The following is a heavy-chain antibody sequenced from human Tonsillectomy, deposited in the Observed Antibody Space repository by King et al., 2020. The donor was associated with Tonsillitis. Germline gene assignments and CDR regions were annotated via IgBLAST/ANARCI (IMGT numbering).Heavy chain of an antibody. V-gene: IGHV1-69*01. Sequence: QLVQSGAEVKKPGSSVKVSCKASGGTFSSYAISWVRQAPGQGLEWMGGIIPIFGTANYAQKFQGRVTITADESTSTAYMELTRLRSEETAVYYCASPNRACAARHYYFDSWAQGTLVTVSS. CDR2: IIPIFGTA. CDR3: ASPNRACAARHYYFDS. D-gene: IGHD6-6*01. J-gene: IGHJ4*02. CDR1: GGTFSSYA.